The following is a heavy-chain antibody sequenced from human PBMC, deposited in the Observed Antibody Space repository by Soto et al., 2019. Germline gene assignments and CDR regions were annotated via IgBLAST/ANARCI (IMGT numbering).Heavy chain of an antibody. V-gene: IGHV1-18*01. Sequence: ASVKVSCKASGYTFTNYGITWVRQAPGQGLEWMGWISAYNGDTHYTQRLQGRVTMTTDTSTSTAYMELRGLRSDDTAVYYCARSEDFGVVIFDYWGQGTLVTVSS. D-gene: IGHD3-3*01. CDR3: ARSEDFGVVIFDY. J-gene: IGHJ4*02. CDR1: GYTFTNYG. CDR2: ISAYNGDT.